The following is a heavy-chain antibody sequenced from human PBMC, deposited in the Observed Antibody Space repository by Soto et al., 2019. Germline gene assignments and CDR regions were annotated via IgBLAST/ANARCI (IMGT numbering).Heavy chain of an antibody. CDR1: GYTFIRYG. V-gene: IGHV1-18*01. Sequence: QVQLVQSASEVMKPGASVKVSCKASGYTFIRYGITWVRQAPGQRLEWMGWISPYNDQTIYAQKLQGRVTMTADTSTRTVYMQLRSLKSDDTAVYYCARGGYYDNVWGKLSHYGLDVWGQGTPVTVSS. CDR3: ARGGYYDNVWGKLSHYGLDV. CDR2: ISPYNDQT. J-gene: IGHJ6*02. D-gene: IGHD3-16*01.